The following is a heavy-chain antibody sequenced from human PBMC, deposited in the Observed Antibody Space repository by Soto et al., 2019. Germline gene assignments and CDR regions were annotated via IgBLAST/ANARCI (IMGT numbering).Heavy chain of an antibody. CDR2: INAGNGNT. J-gene: IGHJ6*02. D-gene: IGHD2-2*02. V-gene: IGHV1-3*01. CDR1: GYTFTSYA. CDR3: ASCSTSCYTYYYYGMDV. Sequence: ASVKVSCKASGYTFTSYAMHWVRQARGQRLEWMGWINAGNGNTKYSQKFQGRVTITRDTSASTAYMELSSLRSEDTAVYYCASCSTSCYTYYYYGMDVWGQGTTVTVS.